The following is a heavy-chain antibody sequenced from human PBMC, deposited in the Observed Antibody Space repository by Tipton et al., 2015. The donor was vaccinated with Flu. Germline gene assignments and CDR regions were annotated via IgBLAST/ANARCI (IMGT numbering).Heavy chain of an antibody. D-gene: IGHD3-16*01. J-gene: IGHJ3*02. CDR2: ISAYNGNT. CDR1: GYTFTSYY. Sequence: QSGAEVKKPGASVKVSCKASGYTFTSYYMHWVRQAPGQGLEWMGWISAYNGNTNYAQKLQGRVTMTTDTSTSTAYMELRSLRSDDTAVYYCARDRVYIGADAFDIWGQGTMVTVSS. CDR3: ARDRVYIGADAFDI. V-gene: IGHV1-18*04.